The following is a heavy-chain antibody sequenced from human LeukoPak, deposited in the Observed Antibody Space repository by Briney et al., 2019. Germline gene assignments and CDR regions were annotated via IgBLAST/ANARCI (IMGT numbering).Heavy chain of an antibody. V-gene: IGHV4-39*01. CDR2: IYYSGST. J-gene: IGHJ6*03. Sequence: SETLSLTCTVSGGSISSSSYDWGWIRQPPGKGLEWIGSIYYSGSTYYNPSLKSRVTISVDTSKNQFSLKLSSVTAADTAVYYCARLGNDYGDTDNNYYYYYMDVWGKGTTVTVSS. D-gene: IGHD4-17*01. CDR1: GGSISSSSYD. CDR3: ARLGNDYGDTDNNYYYYYMDV.